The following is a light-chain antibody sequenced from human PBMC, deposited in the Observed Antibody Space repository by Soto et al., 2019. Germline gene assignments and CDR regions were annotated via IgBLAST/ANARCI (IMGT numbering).Light chain of an antibody. J-gene: IGKJ4*01. CDR2: ATS. CDR1: ENIDTY. Sequence: DIQMTQSPSSLSASLGDRVTITCRASENIDTYLNWYQHKPGKAPKLLIYATSTLQSGVPARFSGSGSGTEFTLTISSLQAEDFATYFCQESCSTPAVSFGGGTKVDIK. V-gene: IGKV1-39*01. CDR3: QESCSTPAVS.